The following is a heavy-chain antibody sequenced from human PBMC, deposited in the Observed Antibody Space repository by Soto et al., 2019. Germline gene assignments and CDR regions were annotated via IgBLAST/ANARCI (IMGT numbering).Heavy chain of an antibody. CDR2: ISGSGGST. J-gene: IGHJ3*02. D-gene: IGHD1-20*01. CDR1: GFTFSSYA. V-gene: IGHV3-23*01. Sequence: QGGSLRLSCAASGFTFSSYAMSWVRQAPGKGLEWVSAISGSGGSTYYADSVKGRFTISRDNSKNTLYLQMNSLRAEDTAVYYCAKDRNNWDVHDAFDIWGQGTMVTVSS. CDR3: AKDRNNWDVHDAFDI.